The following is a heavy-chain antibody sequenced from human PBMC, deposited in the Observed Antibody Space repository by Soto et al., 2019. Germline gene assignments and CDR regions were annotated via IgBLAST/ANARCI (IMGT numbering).Heavy chain of an antibody. CDR3: TRLTPPTGMEV. D-gene: IGHD3-9*01. V-gene: IGHV3-13*01. CDR2: IGSGGDT. Sequence: EVQLVEPGGGLVQPGGSLRLSCAASGFTLSSYDIHWVRQATGEGLAWVSGIGSGGDTHYADSVKGPFIISRADGKNSLYIQLNNLSIGDTAVHYCTRLTPPTGMEVWGQGATVTVSS. J-gene: IGHJ6*02. CDR1: GFTLSSYD.